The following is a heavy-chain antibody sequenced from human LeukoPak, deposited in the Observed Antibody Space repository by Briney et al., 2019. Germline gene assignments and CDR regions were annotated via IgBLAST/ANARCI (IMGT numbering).Heavy chain of an antibody. J-gene: IGHJ4*02. Sequence: ASVKVSCKASGYTFTSYYMHCVRQAPGQGLEWMGIINPSGGSTSYAQKFQGRVTMTRDTSTSTVYMELSSLRSEDTAVYYCARAGYCTNGVCYENYYFDYWGQGTLVTVSS. CDR3: ARAGYCTNGVCYENYYFDY. V-gene: IGHV1-46*01. CDR1: GYTFTSYY. CDR2: INPSGGST. D-gene: IGHD2-8*01.